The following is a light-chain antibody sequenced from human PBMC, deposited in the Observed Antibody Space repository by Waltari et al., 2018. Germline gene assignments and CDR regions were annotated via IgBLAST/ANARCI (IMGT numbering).Light chain of an antibody. CDR1: QDINSD. CDR3: QHFKTYPIT. V-gene: IGKV1-13*02. Sequence: AIQLTQSPPSLSASVGDRVTIACRASQDINSDLAWYQQKPGKAPKLLIYYASSLQSGVPSRFSGSGSGTDFTLTISSLQPEDFATYHCQHFKTYPITFGQGTRLEIK. J-gene: IGKJ5*01. CDR2: YAS.